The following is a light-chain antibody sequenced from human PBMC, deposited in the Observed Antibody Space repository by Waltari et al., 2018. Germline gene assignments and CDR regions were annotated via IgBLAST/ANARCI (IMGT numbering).Light chain of an antibody. V-gene: IGKV4-1*01. CDR2: WAS. CDR3: QQYYTTPYT. CDR1: QGVLYSSNSRNC. J-gene: IGKJ2*01. Sequence: DIVMTQSPDSLGVSLGERATINCKSSQGVLYSSNSRNCLAWFQQGPGQPPKLLIYWASTRESGVPDRFSGSGSGTDFTLTISSLQAEDVAIYYCQQYYTTPYTFGQGTKLDIK.